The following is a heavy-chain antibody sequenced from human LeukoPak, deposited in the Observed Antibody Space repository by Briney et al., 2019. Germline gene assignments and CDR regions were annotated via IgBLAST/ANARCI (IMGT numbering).Heavy chain of an antibody. CDR2: ISSSSSYI. CDR1: GFTFSSYS. D-gene: IGHD3-22*01. J-gene: IGHJ4*02. V-gene: IGHV3-21*01. Sequence: PGGSLRLSCAASGFTFSSYSMNWVLQAPGKGLEWVSSISSSSSYIYYADSVKGRFTISRDNAKNSLYLQMNSLRAEDTAVYYCARDPDYDYYFDYWGQGTLVTVSS. CDR3: ARDPDYDYYFDY.